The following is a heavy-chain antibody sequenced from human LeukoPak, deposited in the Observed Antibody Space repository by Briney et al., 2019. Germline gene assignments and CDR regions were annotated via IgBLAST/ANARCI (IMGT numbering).Heavy chain of an antibody. CDR3: ARARTYYYDSSGYYYPY. J-gene: IGHJ4*02. CDR1: GYTFTSYG. V-gene: IGHV1-18*01. CDR2: ISAYNGNT. Sequence: GASVKVSCKASGYTFTSYGISWVRQAPGQGLEWMGWISAYNGNTNYAQKLQGRVTMTTDTSTSTAYMELRSLRSDDTAVYYCARARTYYYDSSGYYYPYWGQGTLVTVSS. D-gene: IGHD3-22*01.